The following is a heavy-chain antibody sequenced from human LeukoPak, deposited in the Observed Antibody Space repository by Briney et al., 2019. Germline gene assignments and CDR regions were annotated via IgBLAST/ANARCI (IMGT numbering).Heavy chain of an antibody. J-gene: IGHJ4*02. CDR3: ARENAATRAGRSLDY. CDR2: IQTSGST. Sequence: SETLSLTCTVSGASISSNYWSWIRQPAGKGLEWIGRIQTSGSTNYNPSLKSRVTMSVDTSNNQFSLKLTSVTAADTAVYYCARENAATRAGRSLDYWGQGTLVTVSS. D-gene: IGHD6-6*01. CDR1: GASISSNY. V-gene: IGHV4-4*07.